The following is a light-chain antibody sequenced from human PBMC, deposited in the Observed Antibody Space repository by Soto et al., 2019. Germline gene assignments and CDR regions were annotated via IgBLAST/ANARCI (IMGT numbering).Light chain of an antibody. CDR3: QQYESTPPT. V-gene: IGKV4-1*01. Sequence: DIVMTQSPDSLAVSLGERATTNCKSSQSVLYSSNNKNYLAWYQQRPGQPPKLLIYWASTRESGVPDRFSGSGSATDFTLTITSLRAEDVAVYYCQQYESTPPTFGQGTKLEIK. CDR1: QSVLYSSNNKNY. J-gene: IGKJ2*01. CDR2: WAS.